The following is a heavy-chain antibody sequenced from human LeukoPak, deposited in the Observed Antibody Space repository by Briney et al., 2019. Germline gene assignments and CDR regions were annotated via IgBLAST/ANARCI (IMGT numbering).Heavy chain of an antibody. D-gene: IGHD6-19*01. CDR2: IGGSGDKT. Sequence: GGSLRLSCAASGFTFNRNAISWVRQAPGKGLEWVSTIGGSGDKTFYADSVKGRFTISRDNSKNMVHLQMNSLTGEDTALYYCVRRGDASTGWGDHDFWGQGALVTVSS. CDR3: VRRGDASTGWGDHDF. J-gene: IGHJ4*02. V-gene: IGHV3-23*01. CDR1: GFTFNRNA.